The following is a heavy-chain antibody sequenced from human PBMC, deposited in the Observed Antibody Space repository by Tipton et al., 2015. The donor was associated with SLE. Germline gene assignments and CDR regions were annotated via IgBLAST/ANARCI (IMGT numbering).Heavy chain of an antibody. CDR2: ISGSGGSR. CDR3: AKGDNFWIGYYSPVVFDY. Sequence: GSLRLSCGASGFPLSNYALSWVRPAPGKGLEWVSGISGSGGSREYGDSVKGRFTISRDNSKNALYLQMNSLRVEDTAVYYCAKGDNFWIGYYSPVVFDYWGQGTLVTVSS. D-gene: IGHD3-3*01. V-gene: IGHV3-23*01. CDR1: GFPLSNYA. J-gene: IGHJ4*02.